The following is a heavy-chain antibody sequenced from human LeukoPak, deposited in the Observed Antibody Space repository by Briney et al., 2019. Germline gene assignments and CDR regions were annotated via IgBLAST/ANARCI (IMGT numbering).Heavy chain of an antibody. V-gene: IGHV3-48*04. Sequence: GGSLRLSCAASAFTFSTYGMHWVRQAPGKGLEWVSYISSSGSTIYYADSVKGRFTISRDNAKNSLYLQMNSLRAEDTAVYYCAELGITMIGGVWGKGTTVTISS. CDR2: ISSSGSTI. CDR1: AFTFSTYG. D-gene: IGHD3-10*02. CDR3: AELGITMIGGV. J-gene: IGHJ6*04.